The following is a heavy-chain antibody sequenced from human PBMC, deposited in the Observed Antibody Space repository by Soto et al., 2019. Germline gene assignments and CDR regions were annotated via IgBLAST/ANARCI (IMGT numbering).Heavy chain of an antibody. CDR1: GGSISSTDW. CDR3: ARVRAVTVGVFDI. D-gene: IGHD2-21*02. J-gene: IGHJ3*02. CDR2: IYHSGST. Sequence: QVQLQESGPGLVKPSGTLSLACGVSGGSISSTDWWSWVRQPPGKGLEWIGEIYHSGSTNYNPSPKSRATLSLDKPKHQFSLKLRSGTAADTAVYFCARVRAVTVGVFDIWGQGTMVTVSS. V-gene: IGHV4-4*02.